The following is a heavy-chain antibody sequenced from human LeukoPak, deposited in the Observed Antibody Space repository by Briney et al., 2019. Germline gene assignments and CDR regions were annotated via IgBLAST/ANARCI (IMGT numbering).Heavy chain of an antibody. V-gene: IGHV4-59*01. CDR3: AREYSSGYYDAFDI. D-gene: IGHD3-22*01. Sequence: SETLSLTCTVSGGSISTYYWSWIRQPPGKGLEWIGYILHSGSTNYNPSLKSRVTISVDTSKNQFSLKLSSVTAADTAVYYCAREYSSGYYDAFDIWGQGTMVTVSS. CDR1: GGSISTYY. CDR2: ILHSGST. J-gene: IGHJ3*02.